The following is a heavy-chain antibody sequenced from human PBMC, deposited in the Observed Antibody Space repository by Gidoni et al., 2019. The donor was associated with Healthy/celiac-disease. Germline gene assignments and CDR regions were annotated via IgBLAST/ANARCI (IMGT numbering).Heavy chain of an antibody. CDR2: IIPIVGTA. CDR1: GGTFSSYA. Sequence: VQLVQSGAEVKKPGSSVKVSGKASGGTFSSYAVSRVRQAPGQGLEWMGGIIPIVGTANYAQKCQGRVTITADESTSTAYMELSSLRSEDTAVYYCARELKNDSSGYYYPYYYYGMDVWGQGTTVTVSS. V-gene: IGHV1-69*01. CDR3: ARELKNDSSGYYYPYYYYGMDV. D-gene: IGHD3-22*01. J-gene: IGHJ6*02.